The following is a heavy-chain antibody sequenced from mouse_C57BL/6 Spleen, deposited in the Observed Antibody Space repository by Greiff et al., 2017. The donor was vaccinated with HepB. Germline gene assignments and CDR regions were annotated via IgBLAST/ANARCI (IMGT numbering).Heavy chain of an antibody. CDR3: ARYNRPYYAMDD. CDR2: IRNKANGYTT. Sequence: EVQGVESGGGLVQPGGSLSLSCAASGFTFTDYYMSWVRQPPGKALEWLGFIRNKANGYTTEYSASVKGRFTISRDNSQSILYLQMNALRAEDSATYYSARYNRPYYAMDDWGQGTSVTVSS. V-gene: IGHV7-3*01. J-gene: IGHJ4*01. CDR1: GFTFTDYY.